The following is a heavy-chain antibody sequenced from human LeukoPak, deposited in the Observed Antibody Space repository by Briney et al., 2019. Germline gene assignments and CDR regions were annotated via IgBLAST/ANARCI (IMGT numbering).Heavy chain of an antibody. D-gene: IGHD2-15*01. CDR2: ISSSGSNI. Sequence: GGSLRLCCAASGFTFSSYEMNWVRQAPGKGLEWVSYISSSGSNIYYADSVKGRFTISRDNAKNSLYLQMNSLRAEDTAVYYCARGGGYCSGGSCSDFDYWGQGTLVTVSS. V-gene: IGHV3-48*03. CDR1: GFTFSSYE. J-gene: IGHJ4*02. CDR3: ARGGGYCSGGSCSDFDY.